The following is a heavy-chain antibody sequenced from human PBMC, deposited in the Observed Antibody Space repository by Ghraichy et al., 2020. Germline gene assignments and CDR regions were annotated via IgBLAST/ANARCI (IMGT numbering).Heavy chain of an antibody. V-gene: IGHV3-21*06. Sequence: GGSLRLSCAASGFTFSNYSMSWVRQAPGKGLEWVSFISAGSSYIYYAESVKGRFTISRDNAKNSLYLQMNSLRDEDTAVYYCGSFGSTGVWGQGTLVTVSS. CDR3: GSFGSTGV. D-gene: IGHD1-14*01. CDR1: GFTFSNYS. J-gene: IGHJ4*02. CDR2: ISAGSSYI.